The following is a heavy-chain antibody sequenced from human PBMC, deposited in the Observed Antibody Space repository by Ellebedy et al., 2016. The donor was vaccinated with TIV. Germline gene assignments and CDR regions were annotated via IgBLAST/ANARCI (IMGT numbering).Heavy chain of an antibody. J-gene: IGHJ5*02. Sequence: GESLKISXAASGFTFSSYAMHWVRQAPGKGLEWVALIWSDGSNKYFADSVKGRFTISRDNSKNTLYLQMNSLRAEDTAVYYCAKSGSDNWFNPWGQGTLVTVSS. CDR2: IWSDGSNK. V-gene: IGHV3-33*06. D-gene: IGHD3-10*01. CDR1: GFTFSSYA. CDR3: AKSGSDNWFNP.